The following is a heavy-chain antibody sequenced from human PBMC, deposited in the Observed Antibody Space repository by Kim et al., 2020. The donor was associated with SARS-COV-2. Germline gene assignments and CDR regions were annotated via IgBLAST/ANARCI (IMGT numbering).Heavy chain of an antibody. V-gene: IGHV4-34*01. J-gene: IGHJ6*02. D-gene: IGHD2-2*02. CDR3: VRGRAGVVPSPILGIGPHYDYYAMDV. Sequence: SETLSLTCAVYGGSFSGYHWTWIRQPPGKGLEWIGEINHSGSTNCNPSLKSRVTISLDTSKNQFSLKLRSVTAADTAVYYCVRGRAGVVPSPILGIGPHYDYYAMDVWGQGTTVTVSS. CDR1: GGSFSGYH. CDR2: INHSGST.